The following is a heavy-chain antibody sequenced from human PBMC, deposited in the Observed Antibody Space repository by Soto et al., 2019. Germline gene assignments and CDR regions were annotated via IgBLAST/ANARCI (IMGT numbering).Heavy chain of an antibody. CDR2: IIPILGIA. J-gene: IGHJ6*03. V-gene: IGHV1-69*02. Sequence: QVQLVQSGAEVKKPGSSVKVSCKASGGTFSSYTISWVRQAPGQGLEWMGRIIPILGIANYAQKFQGRVTITADKSTSTAYMELSSLRSEDTAVYYWTGMVRGVGYYMDVWGKGTTVTVSS. D-gene: IGHD3-10*01. CDR1: GGTFSSYT. CDR3: TGMVRGVGYYMDV.